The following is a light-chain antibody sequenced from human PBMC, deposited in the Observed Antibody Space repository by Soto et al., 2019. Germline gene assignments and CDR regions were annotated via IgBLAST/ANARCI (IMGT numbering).Light chain of an antibody. Sequence: DIQMTQSPSSLSASVGVRVIITCRDSQSISSYLNWYQQKPEKAPKLLIYAASSLQSGVPSRFRGSGSGTDFTLTISSLQPEDFATYYCQQSYSTPRTFGQGTKLEIK. CDR3: QQSYSTPRT. J-gene: IGKJ2*01. V-gene: IGKV1-39*01. CDR1: QSISSY. CDR2: AAS.